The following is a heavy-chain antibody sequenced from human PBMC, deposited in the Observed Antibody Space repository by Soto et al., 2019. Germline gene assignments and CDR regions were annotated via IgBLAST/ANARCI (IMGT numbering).Heavy chain of an antibody. CDR3: ARAVAVAADFDY. CDR1: GYTFTSYA. J-gene: IGHJ4*02. CDR2: INAGNGNT. D-gene: IGHD6-19*01. V-gene: IGHV1-3*05. Sequence: QVQLVQSGAEEKKPGASVKVSCKASGYTFTSYAMHWVRQAPGQRLEWMGWINAGNGNTKYSQKFKGRVTITRDTSASTAYMELSSLRSEDTAVYYCARAVAVAADFDYWGQGTLVTVSS.